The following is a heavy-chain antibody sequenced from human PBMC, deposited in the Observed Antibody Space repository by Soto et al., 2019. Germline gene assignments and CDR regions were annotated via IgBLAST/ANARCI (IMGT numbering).Heavy chain of an antibody. CDR2: ISSGDTII. CDR1: GFTFSDYY. Sequence: GGSLRLSCAASGFTFSDYYMSWIRQAPVNGLEWVSYISSGDTIIYYAVSVKSRITVTPDTSKNQFSLHLNSVTPEDTAVYYCAREFPYYVSSDSYLDYWGQGALVTVSS. D-gene: IGHD3-16*01. CDR3: AREFPYYVSSDSYLDY. V-gene: IGHV3-11*04. J-gene: IGHJ4*02.